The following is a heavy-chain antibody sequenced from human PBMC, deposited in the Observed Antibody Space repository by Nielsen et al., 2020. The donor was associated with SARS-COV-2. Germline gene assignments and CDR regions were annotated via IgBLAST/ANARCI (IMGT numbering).Heavy chain of an antibody. V-gene: IGHV4-59*08. CDR3: ASLIAVAGNPYYYGMDV. Sequence: GSLRLSCTVSGGSISSYYWGWIRQPPGKGLEWIGYIYYSGSTNYNPSLKSRVTISVDTSKNQFSLKLSSVTAADTAVYYCASLIAVAGNPYYYGMDVWGQGTTVTVSS. CDR1: GGSISSYY. CDR2: IYYSGST. J-gene: IGHJ6*02. D-gene: IGHD6-19*01.